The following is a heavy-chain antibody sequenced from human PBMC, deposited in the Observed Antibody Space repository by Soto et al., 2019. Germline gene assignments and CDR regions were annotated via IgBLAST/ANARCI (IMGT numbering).Heavy chain of an antibody. CDR1: GASLSSSSYY. V-gene: IGHV4-39*01. CDR2: INYSGST. CDR3: AKLSGGQQLVSYFVS. D-gene: IGHD6-13*01. Sequence: PSETLSLTCIVSGASLSSSSYYWGWIRQPPGKGLEWIVSINYSGSTYSSPSLKSRIAISVDTSMNQFSLTLSSVTAADTAVYYCAKLSGGQQLVSYFVSWGQGNLVTVSS. J-gene: IGHJ4*02.